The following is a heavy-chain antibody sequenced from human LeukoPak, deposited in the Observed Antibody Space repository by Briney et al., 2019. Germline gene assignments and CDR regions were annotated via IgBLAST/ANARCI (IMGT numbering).Heavy chain of an antibody. CDR1: GFTFSSYG. V-gene: IGHV3-33*01. Sequence: GGSLRLSCAASGFTFSSYGMHWVRQAPGKGLEWVAVIWYDGSNKYYADSVKGRFTISRDNSKNTLYLQMNSLRAEDTAVYYCASSVDYGDNAYYFDYWGQGTLVTVSS. CDR3: ASSVDYGDNAYYFDY. D-gene: IGHD4-23*01. CDR2: IWYDGSNK. J-gene: IGHJ4*02.